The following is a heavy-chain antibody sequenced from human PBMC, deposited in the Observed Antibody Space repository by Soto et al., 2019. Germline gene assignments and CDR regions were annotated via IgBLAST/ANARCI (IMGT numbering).Heavy chain of an antibody. CDR2: INSDGSST. CDR1: GFTFSSYW. CDR3: ARAVGDYYYGMDV. Sequence: GGSLRLAWSASGFTFSSYWMHWVRQAPGRGLVWVSRINSDGSSTSYADSVKGRFTISRGNAKNTLYLQMNSLRAEDTAVYYCARAVGDYYYGMDVWGQGTTVTVSS. V-gene: IGHV3-74*01. J-gene: IGHJ6*02.